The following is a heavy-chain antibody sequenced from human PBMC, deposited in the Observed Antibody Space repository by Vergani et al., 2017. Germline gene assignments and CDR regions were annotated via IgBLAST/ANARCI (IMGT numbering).Heavy chain of an antibody. CDR2: MSYDGSNK. Sequence: QVQLVESGGGVVEPGRSLRLSCAACGFTFSRYAVHWVRKAPGKGLEWVAVMSYDGSNKYYADSVKVRFPISRDNSKNTLYLQMNSLRAEDTAVYYCARDENCSGGSCYFGLDYWGQGTLVTVSS. CDR3: ARDENCSGGSCYFGLDY. CDR1: GFTFSRYA. D-gene: IGHD2-15*01. V-gene: IGHV3-30*04. J-gene: IGHJ4*02.